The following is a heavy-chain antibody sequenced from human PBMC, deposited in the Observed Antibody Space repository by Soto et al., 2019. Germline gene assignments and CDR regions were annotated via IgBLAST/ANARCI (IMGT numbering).Heavy chain of an antibody. CDR3: ARLREAADGTSPGFDP. V-gene: IGHV4-39*01. CDR1: GGSISSSSYY. Sequence: KPSETLSLTCTVSGGSISSSSYYWGWIRQPPGRGLEWIGSIYYSGSTYYNPSLKSRVTISVDTSKNQFSLKLSSVTAADTAVYYCARLREAADGTSPGFDPCGQRTLVTVSS. J-gene: IGHJ5*02. CDR2: IYYSGST. D-gene: IGHD6-13*01.